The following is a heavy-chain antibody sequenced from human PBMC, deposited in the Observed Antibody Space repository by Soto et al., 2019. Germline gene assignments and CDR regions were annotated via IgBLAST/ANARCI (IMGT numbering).Heavy chain of an antibody. D-gene: IGHD5-12*01. J-gene: IGHJ4*02. V-gene: IGHV4-61*01. CDR2: IYHSGST. CDR3: ARGGYKNYFDY. CDR1: GGSFSSGNDY. Sequence: ETLSLTCTFSGGSFSSGNDYWSWIRQPPGKGLEWIGYIYHSGSTNYNPSLKSRVTISVDTSKNQFSLKLSSVTAADTAVYYCARGGYKNYFDYWGQGTLVTVSS.